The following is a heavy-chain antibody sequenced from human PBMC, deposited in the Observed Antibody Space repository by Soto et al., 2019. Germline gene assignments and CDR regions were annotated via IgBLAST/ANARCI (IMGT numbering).Heavy chain of an antibody. D-gene: IGHD6-13*01. J-gene: IGHJ4*02. CDR2: ISWNSGSI. V-gene: IGHV3-9*01. CDR3: AKDMEAAAGTPGDY. CDR1: GFTFDDYA. Sequence: EVQLVESGGGLVQPGRSLRLSCAASGFTFDDYAMHWVRQAPGNGLEWVSGISWNSGSIGYADSVKGRFTISRDNAKNSLYLQMNSLRAEDTALYYCAKDMEAAAGTPGDYWGQGTLVTVSS.